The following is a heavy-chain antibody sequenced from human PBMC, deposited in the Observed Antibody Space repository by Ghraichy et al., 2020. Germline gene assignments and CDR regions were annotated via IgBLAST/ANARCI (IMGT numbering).Heavy chain of an antibody. CDR3: VKIAAAPD. J-gene: IGHJ4*02. D-gene: IGHD6-13*01. Sequence: LSLTCSASGFTFSSYAMHWVRQAPGMGLEYVSAISSNGGSTYYTDSVKGRFTISRDSSKNTLYLQMSSLRADDTAVYYCVKIAAAPDWGQGTLVTVSS. V-gene: IGHV3-64D*08. CDR1: GFTFSSYA. CDR2: ISSNGGST.